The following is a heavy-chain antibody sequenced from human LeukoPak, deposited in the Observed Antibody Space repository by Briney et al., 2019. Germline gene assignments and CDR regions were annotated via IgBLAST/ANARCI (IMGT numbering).Heavy chain of an antibody. CDR1: GGSISSYY. Sequence: PPETLSPTCTVSGGSISSYYWSWIRQPAGKGLEWIGRIYTSGSTNHNPSLKSRVTISVDTSKNQFSLKLSSVTAADTAVYYCARGLLWFLDAFDIWGQGTMVTVSS. J-gene: IGHJ3*02. D-gene: IGHD5-18*01. V-gene: IGHV4-4*07. CDR2: IYTSGST. CDR3: ARGLLWFLDAFDI.